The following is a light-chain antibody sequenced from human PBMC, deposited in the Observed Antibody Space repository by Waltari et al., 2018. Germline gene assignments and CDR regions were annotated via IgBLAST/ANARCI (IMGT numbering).Light chain of an antibody. CDR1: QSVGY. CDR2: DSS. V-gene: IGKV3-20*01. J-gene: IGKJ2*01. CDR3: QHYGGPPLLYT. Sequence: IVLTQSPGTLSVSAGERDIFSCSASQSVGYLAWYQQKPGQAPRLLIYDSSRRATVIPDRFSGSGSGTDFTLTISRLEPEDFAVYYCQHYGGPPLLYTFGQGTKLEIK.